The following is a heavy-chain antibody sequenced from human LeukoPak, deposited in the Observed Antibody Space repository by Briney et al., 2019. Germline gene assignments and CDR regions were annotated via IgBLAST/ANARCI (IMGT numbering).Heavy chain of an antibody. Sequence: GASVKVSCKASGYTFTGYYMHWVRQAPGQGLEWMGRINPNSGGTNYAQKFQGRVTMTKDTSISTAYMELSRLRSDDTAVYYCARGYSSSWYDMDYFDYWGQGTLVTVSS. D-gene: IGHD6-13*01. CDR1: GYTFTGYY. CDR3: ARGYSSSWYDMDYFDY. V-gene: IGHV1-2*06. CDR2: INPNSGGT. J-gene: IGHJ4*02.